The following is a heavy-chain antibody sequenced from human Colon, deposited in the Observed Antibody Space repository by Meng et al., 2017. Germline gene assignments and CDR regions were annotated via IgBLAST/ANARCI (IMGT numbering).Heavy chain of an antibody. V-gene: IGHV4-61*08. Sequence: QVQLEESGPGLVRPSETLSPLCAVPGASVRSPDHQWGWVRQPPGKGLEWIGYARIDYANTNYNPSLKSRVNVSLDTSKNQFSLNVRSVTAADTAVYYCARDYWGSLDFWGQGILVTVSS. D-gene: IGHD3-16*01. J-gene: IGHJ4*02. CDR2: ARIDYANT. CDR3: ARDYWGSLDF. CDR1: GASVRSPDHQ.